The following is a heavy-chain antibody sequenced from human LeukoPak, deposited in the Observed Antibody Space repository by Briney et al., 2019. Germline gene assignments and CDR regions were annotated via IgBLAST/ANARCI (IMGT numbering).Heavy chain of an antibody. CDR2: TSYRSNWYN. J-gene: IGHJ4*02. V-gene: IGHV6-1*01. Sequence: SQTLSLTCAISGDGVSNSNAAWNWIRQSPSRGLEWLGGTSYRSNWYNDYALSVKSRITINPDTSKNQFSLHLSSVTPEDTAIYFCARSGRLNFDSWGQGTLVTVSS. CDR1: GDGVSNSNAA. CDR3: ARSGRLNFDS. D-gene: IGHD1-26*01.